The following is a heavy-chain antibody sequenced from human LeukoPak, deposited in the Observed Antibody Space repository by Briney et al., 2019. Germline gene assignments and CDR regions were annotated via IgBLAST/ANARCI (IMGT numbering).Heavy chain of an antibody. Sequence: PSETLSLTCTVSGGSISSYYWSWIRQPPGKGLEWIGNIYDRGSTKYNPSLKSRVTGFVDTSKNQVSLRLSSVTAADTAVYYCARHGTISSESYFDYWGQGALVTVSS. J-gene: IGHJ4*02. D-gene: IGHD1-14*01. CDR1: GGSISSYY. V-gene: IGHV4-59*08. CDR3: ARHGTISSESYFDY. CDR2: IYDRGST.